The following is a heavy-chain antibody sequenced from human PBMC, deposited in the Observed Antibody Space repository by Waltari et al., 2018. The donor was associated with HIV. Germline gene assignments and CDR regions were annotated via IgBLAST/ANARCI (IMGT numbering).Heavy chain of an antibody. Sequence: SLNCDVHAGSFSGYQWNWIRQSPGKGLAWIGDITHSRKTNYNPSLKIRVTISMDTSKNQFSLKLRSLTAADSGVYYCARAAENQDHLTGFEYWGQGTPVIVSS. D-gene: IGHD3-9*01. CDR1: AGSFSGYQ. CDR2: ITHSRKT. V-gene: IGHV4-34*01. CDR3: ARAAENQDHLTGFEY. J-gene: IGHJ4*02.